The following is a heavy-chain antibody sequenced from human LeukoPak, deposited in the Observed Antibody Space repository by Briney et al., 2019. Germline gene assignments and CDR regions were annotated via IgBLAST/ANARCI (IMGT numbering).Heavy chain of an antibody. CDR2: IYYSGST. CDR3: ARHGSLDTAAAARFDP. Sequence: SETLSLTCTVSGGSISSSSYYWGWIRQPPGKGLEWIGSIYYSGSTYYNPSLKSRVTISVDTSKNQFSLKLSSVTAADTAVYYCARHGSLDTAAAARFDPWGQGTLVTVSS. CDR1: GGSISSSSYY. V-gene: IGHV4-39*01. J-gene: IGHJ5*02. D-gene: IGHD6-13*01.